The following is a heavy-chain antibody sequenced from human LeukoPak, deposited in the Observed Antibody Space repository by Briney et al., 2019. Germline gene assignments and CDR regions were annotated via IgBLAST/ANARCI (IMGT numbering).Heavy chain of an antibody. CDR1: GFTFSSYA. V-gene: IGHV3-23*01. D-gene: IGHD1-26*01. J-gene: IGHJ4*02. CDR2: ISGSGGST. CDR3: AKPPPYSGSLFDY. Sequence: PGGSLRLSCAASGFTFSSYAMSWVRQAPGKGLEWVLGISGSGGSTYYADSVKGRFTISRDNSKNTLYLQMNSLRAEDTAVYYCAKPPPYSGSLFDYWGQGTLVTVSS.